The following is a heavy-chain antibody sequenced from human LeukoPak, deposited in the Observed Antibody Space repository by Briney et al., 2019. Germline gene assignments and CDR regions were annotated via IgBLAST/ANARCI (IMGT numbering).Heavy chain of an antibody. D-gene: IGHD3-22*01. CDR1: GDSVSSNSAC. CDR3: ARVKYYDSSGYYWFDP. J-gene: IGHJ5*02. Sequence: SQTLSLTCAISGDSVSSNSACWTWIRQSPSSGLEWLGRTCYRSRWGSDYAPSLKSRISINADTSKNQFSLRLSSVTAADTAVYYCARVKYYDSSGYYWFDPWGQGTLVTVSS. CDR2: TCYRSRWGS. V-gene: IGHV6-1*01.